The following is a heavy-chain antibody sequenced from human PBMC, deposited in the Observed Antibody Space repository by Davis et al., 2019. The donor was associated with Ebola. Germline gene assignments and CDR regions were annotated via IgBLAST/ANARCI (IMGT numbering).Heavy chain of an antibody. CDR2: ISSSSSYI. CDR3: AREDDYGVLVDY. D-gene: IGHD4-17*01. V-gene: IGHV3-21*01. Sequence: GESLKISCAASGFIFSDYSMNWVRQAPGKGLEWVSSISSSSSYIYYADSVKGRFTISRDNAKNSLYLQMNSLRAEDTAVYYCAREDDYGVLVDYWGQGTLVTVSS. J-gene: IGHJ4*02. CDR1: GFIFSDYS.